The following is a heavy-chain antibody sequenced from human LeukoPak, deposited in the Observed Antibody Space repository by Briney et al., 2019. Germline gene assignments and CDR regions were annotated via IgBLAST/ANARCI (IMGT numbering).Heavy chain of an antibody. CDR2: ISTYNGNA. J-gene: IGHJ6*03. CDR3: ARRTGYNFYYLDV. Sequence: ASVKVSCKTSGYIFTQYGISWVRQAPGQGLEWMAWISTYNGNADYAQKFQGRASMTTDTSTSTAYIELRSLRSDDTAVYYCARRTGYNFYYLDVWGQGTTVIVSS. CDR1: GYIFTQYG. D-gene: IGHD3/OR15-3a*01. V-gene: IGHV1-18*01.